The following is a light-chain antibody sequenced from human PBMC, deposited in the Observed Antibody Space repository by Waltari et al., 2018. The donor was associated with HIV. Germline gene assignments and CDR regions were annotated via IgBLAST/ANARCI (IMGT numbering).Light chain of an antibody. Sequence: DIQVTQSPSFLSASIGDRVTISCRASHGIVTYLAWYQQKPGEAPRLLIYAASTLQSGVPSRFSGSGSGTEFTLTISSLQAEDFATYHCQQLNSYPWTFGQGTKVEI. CDR2: AAS. CDR1: HGIVTY. J-gene: IGKJ1*01. CDR3: QQLNSYPWT. V-gene: IGKV1-9*01.